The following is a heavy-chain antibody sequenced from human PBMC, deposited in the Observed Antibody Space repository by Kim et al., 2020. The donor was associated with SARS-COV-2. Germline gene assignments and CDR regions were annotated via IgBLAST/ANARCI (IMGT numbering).Heavy chain of an antibody. CDR2: IWYDGSDK. CDR3: ARDGDTAMAIDY. V-gene: IGHV3-33*01. CDR1: GFTFSSYG. D-gene: IGHD5-18*01. Sequence: GGSLRLSCAASGFTFSSYGMHWVRQAPGKGLEWVAVIWYDGSDKYYADSVKGRFTISRDNSKNTLYLQMNSLRAEDTAVYYCARDGDTAMAIDYWGQGTLVTVSS. J-gene: IGHJ4*02.